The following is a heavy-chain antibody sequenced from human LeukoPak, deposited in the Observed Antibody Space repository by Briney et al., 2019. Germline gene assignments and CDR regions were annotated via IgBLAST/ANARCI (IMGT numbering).Heavy chain of an antibody. CDR3: ARTYYYYYYMDV. V-gene: IGHV3-53*01. J-gene: IGHJ6*03. CDR2: IHSGGPS. Sequence: GGFLRLSCAASGFTVSSNYMTWVRQAPGKGLEWVSIIHSGGPSYYADSVRGRFTISRDNSKNTLYLQMNSLRAEDSAVYYCARTYYYYYYMDVWGKGTTVTVSS. CDR1: GFTVSSNY.